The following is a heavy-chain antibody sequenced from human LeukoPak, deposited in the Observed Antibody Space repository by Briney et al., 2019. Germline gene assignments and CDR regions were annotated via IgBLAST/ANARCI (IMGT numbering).Heavy chain of an antibody. Sequence: PGGSLRLSCAASGFTFSSYWMSWVRQAPGKGLEWVANIKQDGSEKYYVDSVKGRFTISRDNSKSTLYLQMNSLRAEDTAVYYCARGSVIPWDWGQGTLVTVSS. D-gene: IGHD3-16*02. CDR2: IKQDGSEK. V-gene: IGHV3-7*03. CDR1: GFTFSSYW. CDR3: ARGSVIPWD. J-gene: IGHJ4*02.